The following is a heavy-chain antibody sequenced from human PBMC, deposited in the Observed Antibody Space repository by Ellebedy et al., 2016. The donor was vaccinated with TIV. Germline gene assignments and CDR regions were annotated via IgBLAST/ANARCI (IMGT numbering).Heavy chain of an antibody. V-gene: IGHV4-59*08. CDR2: IDYSGST. CDR3: ARGDSSGQDY. D-gene: IGHD3-22*01. Sequence: MPSETLSLTCTVSGGSISPYYWSWIRQPPGKGLEWIGYIDYSGSTNYNPSLKSRITISVDTSKNQFSLKLSSVTAADTAVYYCARGDSSGQDYWGQGTLVTVSS. J-gene: IGHJ4*02. CDR1: GGSISPYY.